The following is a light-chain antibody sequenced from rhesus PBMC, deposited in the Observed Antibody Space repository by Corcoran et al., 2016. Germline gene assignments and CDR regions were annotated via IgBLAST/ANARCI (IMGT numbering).Light chain of an antibody. J-gene: IGKJ4*01. CDR3: QQYNSDPLT. CDR2: YAS. CDR1: QGISTY. V-gene: IGKV1-37*01. Sequence: DIQMTQSPSFLSTSVGDRVTITCRASQGISTYLAWYQQKPGKAPKPLIYYASNLESGVPSRFSGSGSWTEFTLTISSRQPEDFAVYYCQQYNSDPLTFGGGTKVEIK.